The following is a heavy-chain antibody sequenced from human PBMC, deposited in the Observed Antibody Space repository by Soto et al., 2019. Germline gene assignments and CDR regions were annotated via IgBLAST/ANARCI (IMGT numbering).Heavy chain of an antibody. CDR1: GYTFNSYG. Sequence: GASVKVSCKASGYTFNSYGISWVRQAPGQGLEWMGWISAYNGNTNYAQKLQGRVTMTTDTSTSTAYMELRSLRSDDTAVYYCARDSNDFWSGYLGFYWGQGTLVTVSS. V-gene: IGHV1-18*01. CDR2: ISAYNGNT. D-gene: IGHD3-3*01. J-gene: IGHJ4*02. CDR3: ARDSNDFWSGYLGFY.